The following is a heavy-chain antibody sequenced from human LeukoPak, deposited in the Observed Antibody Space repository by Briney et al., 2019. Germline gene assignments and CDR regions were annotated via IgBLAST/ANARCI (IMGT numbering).Heavy chain of an antibody. CDR2: MNPDSGNT. CDR3: ARGATPYSSSWYLSLDYYYGMDV. D-gene: IGHD6-13*01. V-gene: IGHV1-8*01. J-gene: IGHJ6*02. Sequence: EASVKVSCKASGYTFTSYDINWVRQATGQGLEWMGWMNPDSGNTGYAQKFQGRVTMTRNTSISTAYMELSSLRSEDTAVYYCARGATPYSSSWYLSLDYYYGMDVWGQGTTVTVSS. CDR1: GYTFTSYD.